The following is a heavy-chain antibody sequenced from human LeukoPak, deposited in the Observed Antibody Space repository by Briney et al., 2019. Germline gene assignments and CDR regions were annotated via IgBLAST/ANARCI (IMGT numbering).Heavy chain of an antibody. CDR1: GFSFDDYG. D-gene: IGHD6-13*01. Sequence: GGSLRLSCAASGFSFDDYGMSWVRQAPGKGLEWVSGINWDGGSAAYADSVKGRFTISRDNAKNSLYLQMNSLRTEDTAFYYCARDRLAAAGLFDYWGQGTLVTVSS. V-gene: IGHV3-20*04. CDR3: ARDRLAAAGLFDY. CDR2: INWDGGSA. J-gene: IGHJ4*02.